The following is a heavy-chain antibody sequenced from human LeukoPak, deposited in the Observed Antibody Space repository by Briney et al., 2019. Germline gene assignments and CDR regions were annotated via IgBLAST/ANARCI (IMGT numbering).Heavy chain of an antibody. CDR1: VFTFDDYA. V-gene: IGHV3-43*02. D-gene: IGHD3-22*01. Sequence: PGGSLRLSCAASVFTFDDYAMHWVRQAPGKGLEWVSLISGDGGSTYDADSVKGRFTISRDNSKNSLYLQMNSLRTEDTALYYCAKDRHYYDSSGLDYWGQGTLVTVSS. CDR3: AKDRHYYDSSGLDY. CDR2: ISGDGGST. J-gene: IGHJ4*02.